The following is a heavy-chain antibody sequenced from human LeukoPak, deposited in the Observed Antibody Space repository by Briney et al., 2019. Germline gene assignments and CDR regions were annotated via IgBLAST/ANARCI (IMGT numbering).Heavy chain of an antibody. Sequence: ASVKVSCEASGYTFTGYYMRWVRQAHGQGLEWMGWINPDSGGTNYAQKFQGRVTMTRDTSISTAYMKLSKLSSDDTAVYYSARITGNNAFDIWGQGTMVTVSS. D-gene: IGHD1-20*01. CDR1: GYTFTGYY. V-gene: IGHV1-2*02. CDR2: INPDSGGT. J-gene: IGHJ3*02. CDR3: ARITGNNAFDI.